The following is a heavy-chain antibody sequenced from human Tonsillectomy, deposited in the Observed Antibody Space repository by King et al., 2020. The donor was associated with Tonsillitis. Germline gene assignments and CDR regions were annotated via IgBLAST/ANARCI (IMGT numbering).Heavy chain of an antibody. V-gene: IGHV3-7*03. CDR2: INQDGSKT. J-gene: IGHJ4*02. CDR1: GFSFNSDW. CDR3: ARDPHCGSACYTLDF. D-gene: IGHD2-2*02. Sequence: EVQLVESGGGLVQPGGSLILSCAASGFSFNSDWMSWVRQAPGKGLEWVADINQDGSKTYYVASVRGRFTISRDNAKNSVYLQMYSLRAEDTAVYYCARDPHCGSACYTLDFWGQGTLVTVSS.